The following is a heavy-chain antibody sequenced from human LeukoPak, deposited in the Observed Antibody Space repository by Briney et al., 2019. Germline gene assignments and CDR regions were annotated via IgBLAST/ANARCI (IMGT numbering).Heavy chain of an antibody. Sequence: GGSLRLSCAASGFTFSSYSMNWVRQAPGKGLEWVSYISSSSSTIYYADSVKGRFTISRDNAKNSLYLQMNSLRAEDTAVFYCARDSAMVDYYYFYMDVWGKGTTVTVSS. D-gene: IGHD5-18*01. V-gene: IGHV3-48*01. CDR2: ISSSSSTI. CDR1: GFTFSSYS. CDR3: ARDSAMVDYYYFYMDV. J-gene: IGHJ6*03.